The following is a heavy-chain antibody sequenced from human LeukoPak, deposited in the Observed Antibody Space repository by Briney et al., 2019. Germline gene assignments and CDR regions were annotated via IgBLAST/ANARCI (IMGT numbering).Heavy chain of an antibody. CDR2: IWYDGSNK. D-gene: IGHD5-12*01. Sequence: GGSLRLSGAASGFTFSSYGMHWVRQAPGKGLEWVAVIWYDGSNKYYADSVKGRFTISRDNSKNTLYLQMNSLRAEDTAVYYCAKGGYSGYEWGSYFDYWGQGTLVTVS. CDR1: GFTFSSYG. J-gene: IGHJ4*02. V-gene: IGHV3-33*06. CDR3: AKGGYSGYEWGSYFDY.